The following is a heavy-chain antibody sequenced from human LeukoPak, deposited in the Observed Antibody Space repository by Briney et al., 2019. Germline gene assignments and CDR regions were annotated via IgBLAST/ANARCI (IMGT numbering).Heavy chain of an antibody. CDR2: IHTSGST. V-gene: IGHV4-61*02. Sequence: PSQTLSLTCTVSGGSSISSGFYYWSWIRQPAGKGLEWIGRIHTSGSTNYNPSLKSRVTISVDTSNNQFSLKLSSVTAADTALYYCARGPYDSSGYYVYWGQGTLVTVSS. CDR3: ARGPYDSSGYYVY. CDR1: GGSSISSGFYY. J-gene: IGHJ4*02. D-gene: IGHD3-22*01.